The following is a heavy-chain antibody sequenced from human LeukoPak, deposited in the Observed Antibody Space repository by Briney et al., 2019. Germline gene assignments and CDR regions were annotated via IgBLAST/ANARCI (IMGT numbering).Heavy chain of an antibody. V-gene: IGHV4-39*02. D-gene: IGHD2-8*01. CDR3: ARENCANGVCYTGGRNWFDP. J-gene: IGHJ5*02. CDR2: IYYSGSA. CDR1: GGSISSSSYY. Sequence: PSETLSLTCTVSGGSISSSSYYWGWTRQPPGKGLECIGSIYYSGSAYHNPSLKSRVTMSVDTFKNQFSLKLTSVTAADTAVYYCARENCANGVCYTGGRNWFDPWGQGTLVTVSS.